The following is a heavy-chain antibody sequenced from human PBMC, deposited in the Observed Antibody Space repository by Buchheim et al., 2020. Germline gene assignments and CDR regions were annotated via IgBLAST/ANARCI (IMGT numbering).Heavy chain of an antibody. CDR1: GFTFNSFA. Sequence: EVQLLESGGGLVEPGGSLRVSCAASGFTFNSFAMGWARQAPGKGLEWVSVITGSGNNSYYADSVKGRFTISRDNSKNTLYMQMNSLRAEDAAVYYCAKVVTSRWYFDYWGQGTL. CDR3: AKVVTSRWYFDY. D-gene: IGHD4-23*01. CDR2: ITGSGNNS. J-gene: IGHJ4*02. V-gene: IGHV3-23*01.